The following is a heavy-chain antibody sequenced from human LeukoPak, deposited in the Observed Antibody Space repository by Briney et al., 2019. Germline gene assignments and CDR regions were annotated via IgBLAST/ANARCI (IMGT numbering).Heavy chain of an antibody. CDR3: EKRSGEGRCMDV. J-gene: IGHJ6*02. Sequence: GGSLRLSWAASGFTFSTYAISLGPQAPGKGPEWVSAITGDGDTTYYADSVKGRLTISRDNSKNTLYMQMNTLRAEDTGVYYCEKRSGEGRCMDVWGQGTTVTVSS. V-gene: IGHV3-23*01. D-gene: IGHD3-10*01. CDR1: GFTFSTYA. CDR2: ITGDGDTT.